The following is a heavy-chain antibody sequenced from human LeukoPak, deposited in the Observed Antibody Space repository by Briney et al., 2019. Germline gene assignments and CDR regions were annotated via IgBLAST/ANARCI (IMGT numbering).Heavy chain of an antibody. CDR2: IIPILGIA. CDR1: GGTFSSYA. V-gene: IGHV1-69*04. CDR3: ARSYCSGGSCYSGY. J-gene: IGHJ4*02. D-gene: IGHD2-15*01. Sequence: SVKVSCKASGGTFSSYAISWVRQAPGQGLEWMGRIIPILGIANYAQKFQGRVTITADKSTSTAYMELSSLRSEDTAVYYCARSYCSGGSCYSGYWGQGTLVTVSS.